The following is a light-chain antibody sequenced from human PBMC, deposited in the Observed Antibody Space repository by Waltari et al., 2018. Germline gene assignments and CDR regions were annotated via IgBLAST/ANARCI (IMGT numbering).Light chain of an antibody. CDR1: KLGDKY. Sequence: SYELTQPPSVSVSPGQTASITCSGDKLGDKYVCWYQQTPGQSPVLVIHQSTKRPSGIPERIAGSNSGNTATLTISGTQAMDEADYYCKAWDSTSVVFGGGTKLSVL. CDR2: QST. J-gene: IGLJ2*01. V-gene: IGLV3-1*01. CDR3: KAWDSTSVV.